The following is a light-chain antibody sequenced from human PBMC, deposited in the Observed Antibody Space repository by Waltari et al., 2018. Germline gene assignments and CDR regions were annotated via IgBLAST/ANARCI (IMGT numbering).Light chain of an antibody. CDR3: QQYYSYPYT. CDR1: QSVTSY. V-gene: IGKV1-8*01. J-gene: IGKJ2*01. CDR2: AVS. Sequence: AIRMTQSPSSFSASIGDTVTITCRANQSVTSYLAWYQQKPGRAPKLLLYAVSTLQSGVPSRFTGGGSETDFTLTINCLQSDDFATYYCQQYYSYPYTFGQGTKLEIK.